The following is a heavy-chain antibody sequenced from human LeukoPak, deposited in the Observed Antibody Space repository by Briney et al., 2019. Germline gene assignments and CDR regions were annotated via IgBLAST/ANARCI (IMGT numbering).Heavy chain of an antibody. CDR2: IYTSGST. Sequence: PSETLSLTRTVSGGSISSYYWSWIRQPAGKGLEWIGRIYTSGSTNYNPPLKSRVTISVDKSKNQFSLKLSSVTAADTAVYYCARAYYYDSSGYYFFDYWGQGTLVTVSS. J-gene: IGHJ4*02. CDR1: GGSISSYY. CDR3: ARAYYYDSSGYYFFDY. V-gene: IGHV4-4*07. D-gene: IGHD3-22*01.